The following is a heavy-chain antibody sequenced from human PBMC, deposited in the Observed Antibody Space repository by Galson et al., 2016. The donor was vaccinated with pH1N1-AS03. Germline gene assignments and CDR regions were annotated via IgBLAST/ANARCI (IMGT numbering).Heavy chain of an antibody. Sequence: SLRLSCAASGFTFSIYAMSWVRQAPGKGLEWVSTISGSGTGTYYADSVRDRFTISRDNSENTLYLQMNSLRAEDTAVYYCAKRGGLPSEGMTYFDSWGQGTLVPVSS. D-gene: IGHD2-2*01. J-gene: IGHJ4*02. CDR2: ISGSGTGT. V-gene: IGHV3-23*01. CDR3: AKRGGLPSEGMTYFDS. CDR1: GFTFSIYA.